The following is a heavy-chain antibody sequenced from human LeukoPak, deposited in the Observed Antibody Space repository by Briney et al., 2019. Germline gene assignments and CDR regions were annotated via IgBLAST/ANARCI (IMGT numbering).Heavy chain of an antibody. CDR2: INHSGST. D-gene: IGHD3-10*01. CDR1: GYSISSGYY. Sequence: SETLSLTCIVSGYSISSGYYWGWIRQPPGKGLEWIGEINHSGSTNYNPSLKSRVTISVDTSKNQFSLKLSSVTAADTAVYYCARVIRGGSGSYYAAPYYYYYYMDVWGKGTTVTVSS. V-gene: IGHV4-38-2*02. J-gene: IGHJ6*03. CDR3: ARVIRGGSGSYYAAPYYYYYYMDV.